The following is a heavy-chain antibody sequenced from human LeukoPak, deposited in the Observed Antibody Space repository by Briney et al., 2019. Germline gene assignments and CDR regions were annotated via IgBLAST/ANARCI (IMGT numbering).Heavy chain of an antibody. J-gene: IGHJ4*02. Sequence: GEAPKIYCKGSGYSFTSYWLGWVPQVPGKGLEWMGIICLGEAYTRYSPAFQGQVTISADKSISTACLQCSSLKASETAMYYCVLLYYDSSGSRYFFDWGGQGSLVTVS. CDR3: VLLYYDSSGSRYFFDW. D-gene: IGHD3-22*01. V-gene: IGHV5-51*01. CDR1: GYSFTSYW. CDR2: ICLGEAYT.